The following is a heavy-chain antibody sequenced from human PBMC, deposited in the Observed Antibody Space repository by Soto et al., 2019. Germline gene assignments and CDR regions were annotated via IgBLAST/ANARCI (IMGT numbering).Heavy chain of an antibody. J-gene: IGHJ3*02. V-gene: IGHV3-74*01. CDR2: ISSDGSST. Sequence: EVQLVESGGGLVQPGGSLRLSCAASGFTFSGYWMHWVRQAPGKGLVWVSRISSDGSSTNYADSLKDRFTISRDNAKNTLYLQMNSLRAKDTAVYYCARETIRAFDIWGQGTMVTVSS. CDR3: ARETIRAFDI. CDR1: GFTFSGYW. D-gene: IGHD3-9*01.